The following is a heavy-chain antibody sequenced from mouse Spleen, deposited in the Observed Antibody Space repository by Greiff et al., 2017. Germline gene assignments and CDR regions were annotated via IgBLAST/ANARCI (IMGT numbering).Heavy chain of an antibody. CDR1: GYTFTSYG. D-gene: IGHD4-1*01. V-gene: IGHV1-81*01. Sequence: LVESGAELARPGASVKLSCKASGYTFTSYGISWVKQRTGQGLEWIGEIYPRSGNTYYNEKFKGKATLTADKSSSTAYMELRSLTSEDSAVYFCARPLGQGYFDYWGQGTTLTVSS. J-gene: IGHJ2*01. CDR3: ARPLGQGYFDY. CDR2: IYPRSGNT.